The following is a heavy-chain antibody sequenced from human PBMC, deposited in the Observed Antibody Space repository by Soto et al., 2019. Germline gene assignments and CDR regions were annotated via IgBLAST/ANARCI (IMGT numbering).Heavy chain of an antibody. CDR3: GRLTTQGPRFDS. CDR2: IYQSGKT. CDR1: GASVSSSDW. Sequence: SETLSLTCAVSGASVSSSDWWAWVRQPPGKGLQWIGEIYQSGKTNYNPSLESRVTMSIDRSMNEFSLKVTSLTAADTAVYYCGRLTTQGPRFDSWGQGSLVTVSS. V-gene: IGHV4-4*02. J-gene: IGHJ4*02.